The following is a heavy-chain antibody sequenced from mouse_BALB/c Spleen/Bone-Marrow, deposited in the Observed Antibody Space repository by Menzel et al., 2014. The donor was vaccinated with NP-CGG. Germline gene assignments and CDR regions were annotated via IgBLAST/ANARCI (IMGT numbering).Heavy chain of an antibody. CDR1: GYTFSTYW. CDR2: ILPGGGTT. V-gene: IGHV1-9*01. Sequence: VQLQQSGAELMKPGASVKISCKATGYTFSTYWIEWVKQRPGHGLEWIGAILPGGGTTNYNEKFKGKATFTADTSSNTAYMQLSSLTSEDSAVYYCARLITTGGFAYWGQGTLVTVSA. CDR3: ARLITTGGFAY. D-gene: IGHD2-4*01. J-gene: IGHJ3*01.